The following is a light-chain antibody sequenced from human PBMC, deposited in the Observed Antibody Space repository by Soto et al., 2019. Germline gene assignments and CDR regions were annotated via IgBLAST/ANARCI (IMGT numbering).Light chain of an antibody. Sequence: QSALTQPASVSGSPGQSITISCTGTSSDVGSYNLVSWYQHYPGTAPKLMISEVTKRPSGVSNRFSGSKSGNTASLTISGLQAEDEADYYCSSYTSGSTLVFGGGTKVTVL. J-gene: IGLJ2*01. CDR1: SSDVGSYNL. CDR3: SSYTSGSTLV. CDR2: EVT. V-gene: IGLV2-14*02.